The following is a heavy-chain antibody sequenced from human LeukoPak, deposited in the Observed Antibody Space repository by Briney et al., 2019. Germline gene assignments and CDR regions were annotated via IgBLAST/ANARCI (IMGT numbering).Heavy chain of an antibody. CDR1: GYTFTSYY. CDR2: ISPSGGST. D-gene: IGHD5-24*01. V-gene: IGHV1-46*01. Sequence: GASVTVSCKASGYTFTSYYMHWVRQAPGQGLEWMGIISPSGGSTSYAQKFQGRVTMTRDTSTSTVYMELSSLRSEDTAVYYCARSGRDGYNPKYWGQGTLVTVSS. J-gene: IGHJ4*02. CDR3: ARSGRDGYNPKY.